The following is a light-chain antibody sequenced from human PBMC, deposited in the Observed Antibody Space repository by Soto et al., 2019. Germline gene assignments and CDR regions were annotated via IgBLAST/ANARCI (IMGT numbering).Light chain of an antibody. CDR3: QQYGSSPPVT. CDR2: GAS. CDR1: QSVSSSY. Sequence: EIVLTQSPGTLSLSPGERATLSCRASQSVSSSYLAWYQQKPGQAPRLLIYGASSRATGIPDRFSGSGSGTEFTLTISRLESEDFAVYYCQQYGSSPPVTFGQGTRLEIK. J-gene: IGKJ5*01. V-gene: IGKV3-20*01.